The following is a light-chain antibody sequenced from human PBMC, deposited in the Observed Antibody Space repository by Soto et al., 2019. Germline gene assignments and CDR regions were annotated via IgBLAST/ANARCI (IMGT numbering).Light chain of an antibody. V-gene: IGKV3-20*01. CDR2: GAS. Sequence: ESVLTQSPGTLSLSPGERATLSCRASQSVSSNYLAWYQQKPGQAPRLLIYGASTRATGIPDRFSGSGSGTDFTLTISRLEPEDSAVYYCQQYGSSPTWTFXQGTKLDIK. J-gene: IGKJ1*01. CDR3: QQYGSSPTWT. CDR1: QSVSSNY.